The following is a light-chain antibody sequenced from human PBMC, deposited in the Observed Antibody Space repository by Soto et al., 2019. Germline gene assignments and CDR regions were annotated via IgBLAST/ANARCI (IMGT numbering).Light chain of an antibody. CDR3: LQDFSYPRT. Sequence: AVQLTQSPSSLSASVGDRVTITCRASQGIRTDLGWYQQSPGKAPKVLIVGASTLQSGVPSRFSGSGPGTDFTLTISSLQPEDSATYYCLQDFSYPRTFGQGTKVEIK. CDR1: QGIRTD. J-gene: IGKJ1*01. V-gene: IGKV1-6*01. CDR2: GAS.